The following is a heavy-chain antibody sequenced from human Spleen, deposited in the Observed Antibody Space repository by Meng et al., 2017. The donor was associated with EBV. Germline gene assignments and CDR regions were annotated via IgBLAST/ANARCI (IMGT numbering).Heavy chain of an antibody. D-gene: IGHD6-13*01. CDR2: INFGGRI. J-gene: IGHJ5*02. CDR1: GDSISGSTYY. CDR3: AREDNSSFDP. V-gene: IGHV4-39*07. Sequence: HLQLQERGPGLVTPSETLSLTCSVSGDSISGSTYYWDWIRQPPGKGLEWIASINFGGRIYYNPSLKSRVTISVDTSKNQFSLKLRSVTAADTAVYYCAREDNSSFDPWGQGTLVTVSS.